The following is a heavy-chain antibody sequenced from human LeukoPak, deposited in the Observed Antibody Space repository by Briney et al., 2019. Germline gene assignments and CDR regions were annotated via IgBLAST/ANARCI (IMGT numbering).Heavy chain of an antibody. Sequence: ASVKVSCKASGYTFTGYYMHWVRQAPGQGLEWMGWINPNSGGTNYAQKFQGRVTMTRDTSISTAYMELSRLRSDDTAVYYCARDGGRTVWYNWFDPWGQGTLVTVSS. V-gene: IGHV1-2*02. CDR3: ARDGGRTVWYNWFDP. J-gene: IGHJ5*02. CDR1: GYTFTGYY. CDR2: INPNSGGT. D-gene: IGHD3-16*01.